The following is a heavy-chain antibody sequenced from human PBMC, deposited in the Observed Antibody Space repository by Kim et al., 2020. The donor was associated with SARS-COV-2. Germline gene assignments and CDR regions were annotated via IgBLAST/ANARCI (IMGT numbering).Heavy chain of an antibody. CDR3: ARGADYYDSSGYHYEDL. CDR2: ISYDGSNK. J-gene: IGHJ2*01. Sequence: GGSLRLSCAASGFTFSSYDMHWVRQAPGKGLEWVAVISYDGSNKYYADSVKGRFTISRDNSKNTLYLQMNSLRAEDTAVYYCARGADYYDSSGYHYEDL. D-gene: IGHD3-22*01. V-gene: IGHV3-30*04. CDR1: GFTFSSYD.